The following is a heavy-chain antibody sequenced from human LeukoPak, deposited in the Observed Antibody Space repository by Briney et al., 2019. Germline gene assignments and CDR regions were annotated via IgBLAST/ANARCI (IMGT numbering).Heavy chain of an antibody. J-gene: IGHJ4*02. D-gene: IGHD1-26*01. CDR2: ISSSGSTI. V-gene: IGHV3-48*03. CDR3: ARDKRVGASDY. CDR1: GFTFSSYE. Sequence: GGSLRLSCAASGFTFSSYEMNWVRQAPGKGLEWVSYISSSGSTIYYADSVKGRFTISRDNAKPSLYLQMNSLRAEDTAVYYCARDKRVGASDYWGQGTLVTVSS.